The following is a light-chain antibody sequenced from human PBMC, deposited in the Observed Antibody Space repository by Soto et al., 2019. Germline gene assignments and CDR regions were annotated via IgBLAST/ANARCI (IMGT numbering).Light chain of an antibody. Sequence: EIVLTQSPATLSLSPGEIATLSCRASQSVSSYLAWYQQKPGQAPRLLIYGASTRATSFPARFSGSGSGTDFTLTISSLQSEDFAVYYCQQYNNWPWTFGQGTKVDIK. CDR2: GAS. J-gene: IGKJ1*01. CDR1: QSVSSY. CDR3: QQYNNWPWT. V-gene: IGKV3-15*01.